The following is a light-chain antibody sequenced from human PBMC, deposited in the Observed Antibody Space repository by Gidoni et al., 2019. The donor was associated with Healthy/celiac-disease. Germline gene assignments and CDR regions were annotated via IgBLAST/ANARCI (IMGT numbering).Light chain of an antibody. V-gene: IGKV3-11*01. CDR2: DAS. J-gene: IGKJ2*01. CDR1: QSVSSY. CDR3: QQRSNWPGT. Sequence: IVLTQSPATLSLSPGERATLSCRASQSVSSYLAWYQQKPGQAPRLLIYDASNRATGIPARFSGSGSGTDFTLTISSLEHEDFAVYYCQQRSNWPGTFGQGTKLEIK.